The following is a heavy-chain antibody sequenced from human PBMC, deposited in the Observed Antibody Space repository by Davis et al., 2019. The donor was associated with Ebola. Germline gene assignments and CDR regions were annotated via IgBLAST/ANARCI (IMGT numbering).Heavy chain of an antibody. J-gene: IGHJ6*02. Sequence: LRLSCTVSGGSISSGGYYWSWIRQHPGKGLEWIGYISYSGSTYYNPSLKSRVTISVDTSKNQFSLKLSSVTAADTAVYYCASSSSQLYYHYGMDVWGQGTTVTVSS. CDR1: GGSISSGGYY. V-gene: IGHV4-31*03. CDR3: ASSSSQLYYHYGMDV. D-gene: IGHD6-6*01. CDR2: ISYSGST.